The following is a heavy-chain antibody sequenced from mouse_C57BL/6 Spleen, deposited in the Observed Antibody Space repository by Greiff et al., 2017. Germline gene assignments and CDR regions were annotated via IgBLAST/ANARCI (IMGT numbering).Heavy chain of an antibody. CDR1: GFNIKDDY. CDR3: TTEGIRRVYFDV. Sequence: EVQLQQSGAELVRPGASVKLSCTASGFNIKDDYMHWVKQRPEQGLEWIGWIDPENGDTEYASKFQGKATITADTSSNTAYLQLSSLTSEDTAVYYCTTEGIRRVYFDVWGTGTTVTVSS. V-gene: IGHV14-4*01. D-gene: IGHD2-12*01. J-gene: IGHJ1*03. CDR2: IDPENGDT.